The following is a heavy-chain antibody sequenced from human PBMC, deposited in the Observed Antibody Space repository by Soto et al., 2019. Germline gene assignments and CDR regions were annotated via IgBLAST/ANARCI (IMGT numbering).Heavy chain of an antibody. CDR1: GVTFSRYS. Sequence: QVQLVQSGAEVKKPGSSVKVSCKASGVTFSRYSITWVRQAPGHGLEWIGRISPIFGIPTYAQKFQGRVTITADESTSTAYMELSSQRSDDTAVYYCAREDRDRETGLVPAAIDGMDVWGQGTTVTVSS. D-gene: IGHD2-2*01. CDR2: ISPIFGIP. J-gene: IGHJ6*02. V-gene: IGHV1-69*08. CDR3: AREDRDRETGLVPAAIDGMDV.